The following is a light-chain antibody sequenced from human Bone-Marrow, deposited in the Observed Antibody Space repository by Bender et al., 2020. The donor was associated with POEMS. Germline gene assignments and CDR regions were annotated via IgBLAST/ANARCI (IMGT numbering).Light chain of an antibody. V-gene: IGLV3-1*01. J-gene: IGLJ2*01. Sequence: SYEVTQPPSVSVSPGQTASITCSGDDLGDKYFAWYQQKPGPSPVLVIYQDTKRPSGIPERFFGSNSGNTATLTISGTQAMDEADYYCQAWDTYSVIFGGGTKLTVL. CDR1: DLGDKY. CDR3: QAWDTYSVI. CDR2: QDT.